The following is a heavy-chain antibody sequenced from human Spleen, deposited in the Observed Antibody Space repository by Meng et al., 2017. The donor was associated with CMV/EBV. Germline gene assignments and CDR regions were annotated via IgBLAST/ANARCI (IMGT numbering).Heavy chain of an antibody. CDR1: GYTFTSYG. J-gene: IGHJ6*02. CDR3: ARDNDGAYRYGMDV. V-gene: IGHV1-18*01. Sequence: ASVKVSCKASGYTFTSYGISWVRQAPGQGLEWMGWVSGYNGNTKYTKSLQGRVTMTIDTSTTTAYMELRSLRSDDTAIYYCARDNDGAYRYGMDVWGQGTTVTVSS. D-gene: IGHD1-1*01. CDR2: VSGYNGNT.